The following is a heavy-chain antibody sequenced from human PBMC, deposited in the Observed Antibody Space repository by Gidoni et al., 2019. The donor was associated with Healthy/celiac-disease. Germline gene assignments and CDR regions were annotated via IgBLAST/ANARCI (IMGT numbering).Heavy chain of an antibody. CDR3: AKVGPEYSSSPEYFQH. CDR1: GFPCSSHA. Sequence: EVQLLESGGGVVQPGGSLRLSCAASGFPCSSHAMRWVRQAPGKGLEWVSAISGSGGSTYYADSVKGRFTISRDNSKNTLYLQMNSLRAEDTAVYYCAKVGPEYSSSPEYFQHWGQGTLVTVSS. V-gene: IGHV3-23*01. CDR2: ISGSGGST. J-gene: IGHJ1*01. D-gene: IGHD6-6*01.